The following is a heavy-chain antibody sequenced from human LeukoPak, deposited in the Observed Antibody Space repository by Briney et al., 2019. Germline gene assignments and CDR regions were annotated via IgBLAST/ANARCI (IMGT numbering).Heavy chain of an antibody. CDR1: GGYISSSSYY. J-gene: IGHJ3*02. D-gene: IGHD2-2*01. CDR3: ARQTGCSSTSCYFGFDI. Sequence: SETLSLTCTVSGGYISSSSYYWGWIRQPPGKGLEGIGRIYYSGSTYHNPSLKSRVTISVDTSKNQFSLKLSSVTAADTAVYYCARQTGCSSTSCYFGFDIWGQGTMVTVSS. CDR2: IYYSGST. V-gene: IGHV4-39*01.